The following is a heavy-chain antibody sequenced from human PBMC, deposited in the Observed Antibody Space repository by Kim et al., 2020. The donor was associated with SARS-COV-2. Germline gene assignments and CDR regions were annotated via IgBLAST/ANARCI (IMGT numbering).Heavy chain of an antibody. CDR3: ARDSESSRTSWYVVLGY. J-gene: IGHJ4*02. V-gene: IGHV3-43*01. D-gene: IGHD3-16*01. Sequence: SGKGRFTISRDISKGSLYLQMNSLTPEDTALYYCARDSESSRTSWYVVLGYWGQGTLVTVSS.